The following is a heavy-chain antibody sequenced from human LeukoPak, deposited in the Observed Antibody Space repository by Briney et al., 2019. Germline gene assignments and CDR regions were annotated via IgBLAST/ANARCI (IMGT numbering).Heavy chain of an antibody. CDR3: ARGKESVRGVIIIYYFDY. V-gene: IGHV4-30-2*01. D-gene: IGHD3-10*01. J-gene: IGHJ4*02. CDR2: IYHSGNT. Sequence: PSETLSLTCAVSGGSISSGGYSWSWIRQPPGKGLEWIGYIYHSGNTYYNPSLKSRVTISVDTSKNQFSLKLTSVTAADTAMYYCARGKESVRGVIIIYYFDYWGQGTLVTVSS. CDR1: GGSISSGGYS.